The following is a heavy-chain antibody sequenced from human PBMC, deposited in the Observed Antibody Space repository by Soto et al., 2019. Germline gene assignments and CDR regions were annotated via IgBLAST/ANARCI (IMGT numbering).Heavy chain of an antibody. D-gene: IGHD2-21*01. CDR2: IYYSGST. J-gene: IGHJ4*02. V-gene: IGHV4-39*02. CDR1: GGSISSSSYY. CDR3: ARDFVIENYFDY. Sequence: PSETLSLTCTVSGGSISSSSYYWGWIRQPPGKGLEWIGSIYYSGSTYYNPSLKSRVTISVDTSKNQFSLKLSSVTAADTAVYYCARDFVIENYFDYWGQGTLVTVSS.